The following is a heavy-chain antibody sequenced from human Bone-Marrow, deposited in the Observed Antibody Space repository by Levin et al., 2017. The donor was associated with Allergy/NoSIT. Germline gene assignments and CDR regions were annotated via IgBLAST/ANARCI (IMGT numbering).Heavy chain of an antibody. CDR3: ARDYHYSGSAWYFDL. D-gene: IGHD1-26*01. CDR1: GYTFTGYY. CDR2: INPNSGGT. V-gene: IGHV1-2*02. Sequence: PGGSLRLSCKASGYTFTGYYMHWVRQAPGQGLEWMGWINPNSGGTNYAQKFQGRVTMTRDTSISTAYMELSRLRSDDTAVYYCARDYHYSGSAWYFDLWGRGTLVTVSS. J-gene: IGHJ2*01.